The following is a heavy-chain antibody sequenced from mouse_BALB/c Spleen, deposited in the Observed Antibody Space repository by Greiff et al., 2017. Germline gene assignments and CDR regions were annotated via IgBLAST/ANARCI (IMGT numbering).Heavy chain of an antibody. J-gene: IGHJ4*01. CDR2: ISCYNGAT. Sequence: LVKTGASVKISCKASGYSFTGYYMHWVKQSHGKSLEWIGYISCYNGATSYNQKFKGKATFTVDTSSSTAYMQFNSLTSDASAVYYGTRGGTGYYAMDYWGQGTSVTVSA. V-gene: IGHV1S34*01. CDR3: TRGGTGYYAMDY. D-gene: IGHD4-1*01. CDR1: GYSFTGYY.